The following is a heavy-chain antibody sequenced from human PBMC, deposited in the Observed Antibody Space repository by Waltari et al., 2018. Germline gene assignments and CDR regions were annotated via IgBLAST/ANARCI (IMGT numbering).Heavy chain of an antibody. CDR2: IYYSGST. Sequence: QLQLQESGPGLVKPSETLSLTCPVSGGSISSSSYYWGWIRQPPGKGLEWIGSIYYSGSTYYNPSLKSRVTISVDTSKNQFSLKLSSVTAADTAVYYCARHWGYDFWSGYSGFDYWGQGTLVTVSS. J-gene: IGHJ4*02. V-gene: IGHV4-39*01. CDR3: ARHWGYDFWSGYSGFDY. CDR1: GGSISSSSYY. D-gene: IGHD3-3*01.